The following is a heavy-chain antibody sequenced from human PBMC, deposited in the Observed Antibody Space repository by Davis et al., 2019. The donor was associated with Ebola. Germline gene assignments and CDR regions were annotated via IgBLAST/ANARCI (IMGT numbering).Heavy chain of an antibody. V-gene: IGHV1-46*01. CDR2: INPSGGNT. CDR3: ARDRTDSSPYYFYGVDV. J-gene: IGHJ6*02. CDR1: GYTFTSYG. Sequence: AASVKVSCKTSGYTFTSYGISWLRQAPGQGLEWMGMINPSGGNTRYAQQFQGRVTMTRDTSTRTVYMEVSSLRSDDTAVYYCARDRTDSSPYYFYGVDVWGQGTTVTVSS. D-gene: IGHD6-13*01.